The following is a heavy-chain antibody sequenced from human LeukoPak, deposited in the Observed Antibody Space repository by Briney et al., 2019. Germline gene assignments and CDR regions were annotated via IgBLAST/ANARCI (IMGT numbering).Heavy chain of an antibody. J-gene: IGHJ4*02. CDR1: GFTFSSYE. D-gene: IGHD3-3*01. CDR3: ASPYYTDYFDY. V-gene: IGHV3-48*03. Sequence: GGSLRLSCAASGFTFSSYEMNWVRQAPGKGLEWVSYISSSGSTIYYADSVKGRFTISRDDAKNSLYLQMNSLRAEDTAVYYCASPYYTDYFDYWGQGTLVTVSS. CDR2: ISSSGSTI.